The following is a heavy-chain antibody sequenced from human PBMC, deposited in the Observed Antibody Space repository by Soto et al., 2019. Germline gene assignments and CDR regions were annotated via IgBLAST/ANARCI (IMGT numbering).Heavy chain of an antibody. CDR1: GGSISSGDYY. D-gene: IGHD3-22*01. CDR3: ARTYDGSGPNSGGYGFDI. CDR2: IYYSGST. V-gene: IGHV4-31*03. Sequence: SETLSLTCTVSGGSISSGDYYWSWIRQHPGKGLEWIGYIYYSGSTYYNPSLRSRVTISVDTSKNQFSLKLTSVTAADTAVYYCARTYDGSGPNSGGYGFDIWGQGTMVTVSS. J-gene: IGHJ3*02.